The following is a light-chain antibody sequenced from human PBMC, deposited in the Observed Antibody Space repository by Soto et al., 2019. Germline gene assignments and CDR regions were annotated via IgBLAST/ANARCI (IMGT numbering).Light chain of an antibody. CDR3: LQRSSRPT. J-gene: IGKJ1*01. CDR1: QTINSN. Sequence: EVMLKMSPGTVSLYTGERATLSCRASQTINSNLAWYQQKPGQAPRLLIYDASNRATGIPARFSGSGSGTDFTLTICSLDPEDFAVYYCLQRSSRPTFGHGAKLDI. V-gene: IGKV3-11*01. CDR2: DAS.